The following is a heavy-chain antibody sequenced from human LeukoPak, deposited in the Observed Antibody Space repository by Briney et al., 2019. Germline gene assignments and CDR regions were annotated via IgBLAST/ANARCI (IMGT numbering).Heavy chain of an antibody. CDR1: GYTFTSYG. Sequence: GASVKVSCTASGYTFTSYGISWVRQAPGQGLEWMGWISAYNGNTNYAQKLQGRVTMTTDTSTSTAYMELRSLRSDDTAVYYCARDFVSFAAYDSSGYYYPVDYYGMDVWGQGTTVTVSS. CDR3: ARDFVSFAAYDSSGYYYPVDYYGMDV. D-gene: IGHD3-22*01. J-gene: IGHJ6*02. V-gene: IGHV1-18*01. CDR2: ISAYNGNT.